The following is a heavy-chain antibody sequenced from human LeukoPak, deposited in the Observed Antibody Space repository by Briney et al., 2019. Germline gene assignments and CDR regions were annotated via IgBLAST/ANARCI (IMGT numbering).Heavy chain of an antibody. CDR3: ARDRGLWYYDSSGPLDY. CDR1: GYTFTGYY. Sequence: ASVKVSCKASGYTFTGYYMHWVRQAPGQGLEWMGWINPNSGGTNYAQKFQGRVTVTRDTSISTAYMELSRLRSDDTAVYYCARDRGLWYYDSSGPLDYWGQGTLVTVSS. J-gene: IGHJ4*02. D-gene: IGHD3-22*01. CDR2: INPNSGGT. V-gene: IGHV1-2*02.